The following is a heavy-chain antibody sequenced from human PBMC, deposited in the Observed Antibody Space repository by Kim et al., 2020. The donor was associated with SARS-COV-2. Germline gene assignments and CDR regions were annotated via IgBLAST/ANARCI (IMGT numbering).Heavy chain of an antibody. CDR2: ISAYNGNT. V-gene: IGHV1-18*04. CDR1: GYTFTSYG. CDR3: AREAVLGFYSPVGWFDP. J-gene: IGHJ5*02. Sequence: ASVKVSCKASGYTFTSYGISWVRQAPGQGLEWMGWISAYNGNTNYAQKLQGRVTMTTDTSTSTAYMELRSLRSDDTAVYYCAREAVLGFYSPVGWFDPWGQGTLVTVSS. D-gene: IGHD4-4*01.